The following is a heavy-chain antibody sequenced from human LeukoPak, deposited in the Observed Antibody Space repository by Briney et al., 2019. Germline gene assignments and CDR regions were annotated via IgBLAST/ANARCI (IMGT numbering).Heavy chain of an antibody. J-gene: IGHJ3*01. Sequence: ASVKVSCKATQYTFTDYYIHWLRQAPGQGLEWMGWINPKSGVTKYAQKFQGRVTVTRDTSISSAYMELTSLRPDDTAVYYCARDTSRVIIVTPNDVFDLWGQGTMVTVSS. CDR2: INPKSGVT. D-gene: IGHD2-15*01. V-gene: IGHV1-2*02. CDR3: ARDTSRVIIVTPNDVFDL. CDR1: QYTFTDYY.